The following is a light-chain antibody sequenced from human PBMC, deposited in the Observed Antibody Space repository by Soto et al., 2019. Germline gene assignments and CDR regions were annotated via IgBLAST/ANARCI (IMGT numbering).Light chain of an antibody. CDR1: XXDVGGYNF. V-gene: IGLV2-14*01. CDR2: EVS. J-gene: IGLJ1*01. Sequence: GQSITISCTGTXXDVGGYNFVSWYQQHPGKAPQLLIYEVSNRPSGISNRFSGSKSGNTASLTVSGLQAEDEADYYCSSYTTSGTLVFGTGTKVTVL. CDR3: SSYTTSGTLV.